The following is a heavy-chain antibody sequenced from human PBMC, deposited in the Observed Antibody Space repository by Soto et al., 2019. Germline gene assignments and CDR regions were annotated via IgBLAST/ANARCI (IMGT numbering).Heavy chain of an antibody. CDR2: IDPSDSYT. CDR3: ARHGGYSYGYVGNWFDP. D-gene: IGHD5-18*01. CDR1: GYSSTSYW. V-gene: IGHV5-10-1*01. J-gene: IGHJ5*02. Sequence: GESLKISCKGSGYSSTSYWISWVRQMPGKGLEWMGRIDPSDSYTNYSPSFQGHVTISADKSISTAYLQWSSLKASDTAMYYCARHGGYSYGYVGNWFDPWGQGTLVTVSS.